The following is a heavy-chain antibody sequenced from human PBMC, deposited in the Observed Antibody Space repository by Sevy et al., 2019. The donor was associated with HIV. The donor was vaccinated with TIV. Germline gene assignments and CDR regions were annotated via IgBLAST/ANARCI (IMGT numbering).Heavy chain of an antibody. CDR2: VWSDGINK. V-gene: IGHV3-33*06. CDR3: AKDGTSRLSATSDI. D-gene: IGHD6-25*01. CDR1: GFSVDNYG. Sequence: GGSLRLSCVASGFSVDNYGLHWVRQAPGKGLEWVAVVWSDGINKFYADSVKGRFSISRDNSKNSLYLQMNNLRAEDTAVYYCAKDGTSRLSATSDIWGQGTMVTVSS. J-gene: IGHJ3*02.